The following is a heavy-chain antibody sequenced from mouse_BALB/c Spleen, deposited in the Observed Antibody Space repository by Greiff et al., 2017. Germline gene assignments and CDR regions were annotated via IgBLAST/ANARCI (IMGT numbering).Heavy chain of an antibody. CDR2: INPGSGGT. CDR1: GYAFTNYL. D-gene: IGHD1-1*01. CDR3: ARSITTVGAY. J-gene: IGHJ3*01. V-gene: IGHV1-54*01. Sequence: VQLQESGAELVRPGTSVKVSCKASGYAFTNYLIEWVKQRPGQGLEWIGVINPGSGGTNYNEKFKGKATLTADKSSSTAYMQLSSLTSEDSAVYFCARSITTVGAYWGQGTLVTVSA.